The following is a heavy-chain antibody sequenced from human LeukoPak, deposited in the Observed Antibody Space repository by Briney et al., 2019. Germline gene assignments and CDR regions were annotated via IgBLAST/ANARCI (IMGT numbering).Heavy chain of an antibody. Sequence: GGSLRLSCAASGFTFDDYDMNWVRQAPGKGLEWVSTISGSGGSTYYADSVKGRFTLSRDNSKNTLYLQMNSLRAEDTAVYYCAREGGYYYDSSGYYLGYWGQGTLVTVSS. D-gene: IGHD3-22*01. V-gene: IGHV3-23*01. CDR3: AREGGYYYDSSGYYLGY. CDR2: ISGSGGST. CDR1: GFTFDDYD. J-gene: IGHJ4*02.